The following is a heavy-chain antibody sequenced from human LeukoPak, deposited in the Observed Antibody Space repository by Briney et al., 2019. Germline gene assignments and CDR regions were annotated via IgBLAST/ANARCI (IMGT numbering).Heavy chain of an antibody. CDR2: IYYSGSA. J-gene: IGHJ4*02. V-gene: IGHV4-39*07. CDR1: GGSISSSSYY. Sequence: PSETLSLTCTVSGGSISSSSYYWGWIRQPPGKGLEWIGSIYYSGSAYYNPSLKSRVTISVDTSKNQFSLKLSSVTAADTAVYYCRGYCSSTSCYAQNSGYYFDYWGQGTLVTVSS. CDR3: RGYCSSTSCYAQNSGYYFDY. D-gene: IGHD2-2*01.